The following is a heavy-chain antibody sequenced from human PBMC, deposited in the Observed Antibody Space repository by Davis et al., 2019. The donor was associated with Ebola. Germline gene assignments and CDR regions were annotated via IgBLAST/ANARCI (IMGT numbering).Heavy chain of an antibody. Sequence: SETLSLTCTVSGGSISSSSYYWGWIRQPPGKGLEWIGSIYYSGSTYYNPSLKSRVTISVDTSKNQFSLKLSSVTAADRAVYYCARARFGYSSSWYVDYWGQGTLVTVPS. V-gene: IGHV4-39*01. D-gene: IGHD6-13*01. CDR2: IYYSGST. CDR3: ARARFGYSSSWYVDY. J-gene: IGHJ4*02. CDR1: GGSISSSSYY.